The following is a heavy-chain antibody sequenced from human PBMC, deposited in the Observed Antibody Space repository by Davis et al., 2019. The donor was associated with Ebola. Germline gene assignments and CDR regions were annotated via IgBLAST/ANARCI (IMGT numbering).Heavy chain of an antibody. CDR2: IYPGDSDT. J-gene: IGHJ4*02. D-gene: IGHD6-6*01. CDR3: ARQPSIAALSSIDY. Sequence: KVSCKASGYTFTSYAMHWVRQMPGKGLEWMGIIYPGDSDTRYSPSFQGQVTISADKSISTAYLQWSSLKASDTAMYYCARQPSIAALSSIDYWGQGTLVTVSS. CDR1: GYTFTSYA. V-gene: IGHV5-51*01.